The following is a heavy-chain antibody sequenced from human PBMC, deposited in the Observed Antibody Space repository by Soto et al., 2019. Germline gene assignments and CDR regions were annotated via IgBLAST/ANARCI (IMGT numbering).Heavy chain of an antibody. CDR1: RFNFMNYD. Sequence: GSLRLSCEASRFNFMNYDMFWVRQATGKGLEWVSAIGTKSDTFYPDSVKGRFTISRENARNSLYLQMNSLTAGDTAVYYCARSPSGSFPSGNAFDLWGRGTMVTVSS. D-gene: IGHD1-26*01. J-gene: IGHJ3*01. CDR3: ARSPSGSFPSGNAFDL. CDR2: IGTKSDT. V-gene: IGHV3-13*01.